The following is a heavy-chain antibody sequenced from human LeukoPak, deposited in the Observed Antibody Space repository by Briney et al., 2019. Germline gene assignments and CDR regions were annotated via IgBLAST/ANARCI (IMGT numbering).Heavy chain of an antibody. D-gene: IGHD5-12*01. Sequence: PGRSLRLSCAAPGFTLSTYGMHWVRQAPGKGLEWVAVIWYDGSNKYYIDSVRGRFTISRDNSRNTLYLHMNSLRAEDTAVYYCARGFDSGYDFGYWGQGTLVTVSS. CDR1: GFTLSTYG. CDR2: IWYDGSNK. V-gene: IGHV3-33*01. J-gene: IGHJ4*02. CDR3: ARGFDSGYDFGY.